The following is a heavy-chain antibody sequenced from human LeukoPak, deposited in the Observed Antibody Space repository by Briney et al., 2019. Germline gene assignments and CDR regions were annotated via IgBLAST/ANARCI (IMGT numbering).Heavy chain of an antibody. D-gene: IGHD5-18*01. CDR2: IYHDGST. CDR1: GGSISSNNW. J-gene: IGHJ4*02. V-gene: IGHV4-4*02. CDR3: ARDRGGYTYSHDY. Sequence: PSETLSLTCAVSGGSISSNNWWIWVRQSPEKGLEWIGEIYHDGSTNYNPSLKSRVTISMDKSKDQLSLKLNFVTAADTAVYYCARDRGGYTYSHDYWGQGTLVTVSS.